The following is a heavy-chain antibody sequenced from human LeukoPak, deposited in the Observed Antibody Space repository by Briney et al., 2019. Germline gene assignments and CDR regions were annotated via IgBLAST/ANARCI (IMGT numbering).Heavy chain of an antibody. J-gene: IGHJ2*01. CDR2: ISTSGST. CDR3: ARHEEGGGWYRSYIDL. CDR1: GGSISSYY. D-gene: IGHD6-19*01. V-gene: IGHV4-4*09. Sequence: PSETLSLTCTVSGGSISSYYCSWIRQPPGKGLEWIGYISTSGSTDYSPSLKSRVTISVDTSKNQFSLKLSSVTAADTAVYYCARHEEGGGWYRSYIDLWGRGTLVTVSS.